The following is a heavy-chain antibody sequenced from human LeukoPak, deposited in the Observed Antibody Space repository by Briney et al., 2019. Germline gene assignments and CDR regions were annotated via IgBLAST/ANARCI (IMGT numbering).Heavy chain of an antibody. CDR1: GGSISSYY. CDR3: ARLDWRSGGSGSFDY. CDR2: IYYSGST. V-gene: IGHV4-59*08. D-gene: IGHD6-25*01. J-gene: IGHJ4*02. Sequence: KPSETLSLTCTVSGGSISSYYWSWIRQPPGKGLEWIGYIYYSGSTNYNPSLKSRVTISVDTSKNQLSLKLSSVTAADTAVYSCARLDWRSGGSGSFDYWGQGTLVTVSS.